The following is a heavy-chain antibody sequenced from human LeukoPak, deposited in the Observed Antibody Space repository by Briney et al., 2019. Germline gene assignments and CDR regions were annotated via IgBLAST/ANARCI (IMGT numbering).Heavy chain of an antibody. Sequence: PSETLSLTSAVYGGSCCAYYWSWIRHRPGKGREWSGEINHSVTTNYNPSLKSRVTISVDTSKNQFTLKLSSVTAADTAVYYCARGSVGPRPYYYDSSGNQPASFDPWGQGTLVTVSS. CDR1: GGSCCAYY. CDR3: ARGSVGPRPYYYDSSGNQPASFDP. J-gene: IGHJ5*02. V-gene: IGHV4-34*01. D-gene: IGHD3-22*01. CDR2: INHSVTT.